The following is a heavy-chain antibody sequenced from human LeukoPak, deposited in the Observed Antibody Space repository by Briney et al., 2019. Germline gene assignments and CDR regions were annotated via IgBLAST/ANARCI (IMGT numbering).Heavy chain of an antibody. CDR2: ISSSSSYI. CDR1: GFTFSSYS. V-gene: IGHV3-21*01. CDR3: ASGGLRPPWGYFDY. J-gene: IGHJ4*02. Sequence: KSGGSLRLSCAASGFTFSSYSMNWVRQTPGKGLEWVSSISSSSSYIYYADSVKGRFTISRDNAKNSLYLQMNSLRAEDTAVYYCASGGLRPPWGYFDYWGQGTLVTVSS. D-gene: IGHD5-12*01.